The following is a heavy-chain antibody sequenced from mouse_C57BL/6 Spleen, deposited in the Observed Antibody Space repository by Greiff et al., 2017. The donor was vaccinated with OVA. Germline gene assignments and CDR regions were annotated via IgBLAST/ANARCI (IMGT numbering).Heavy chain of an antibody. CDR3: ARAYLYDAMDY. CDR1: GYAFSSSW. Sequence: VQLQQSGPELVKPGASVKISCKASGYAFSSSWMNWVKQRPGKGLEWIGRIYPGDGDTNYNGKFKGKATLTADKSSSTAYMQLSSLTSEDSAVYCCARAYLYDAMDYWGQGTSVTVSS. D-gene: IGHD5-5*01. J-gene: IGHJ4*01. V-gene: IGHV1-82*01. CDR2: IYPGDGDT.